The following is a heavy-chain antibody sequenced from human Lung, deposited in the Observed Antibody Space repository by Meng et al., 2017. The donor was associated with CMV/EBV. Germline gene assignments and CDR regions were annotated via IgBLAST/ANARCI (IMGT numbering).Heavy chain of an antibody. D-gene: IGHD3-10*01. V-gene: IGHV4-4*02. CDR1: GDPITNHNW. Sequence: QVRLRESGPALVKPSATPSPPCAVSGDPITNHNWWAWVRQPPGKGLEWIGEIPHRGSSAYNPSLKSRVSMSIDKSKNQFSLKLTSVTAADTAVYHCLRRSGGSVWGQGTLVTVSS. J-gene: IGHJ1*01. CDR3: LRRSGGSV. CDR2: IPHRGSS.